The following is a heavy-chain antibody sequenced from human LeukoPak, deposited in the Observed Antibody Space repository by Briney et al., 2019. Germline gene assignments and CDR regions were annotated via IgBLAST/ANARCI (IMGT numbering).Heavy chain of an antibody. CDR3: ARVSGYSYGHEDY. V-gene: IGHV3-53*01. J-gene: IGHJ4*02. Sequence: PGGSLRLSCAASGFTVSSNYMSWVRQAPGKGLEWVSVIYSGGSTYYADFVKGRFTISRDNSKNTLYLQMNSLRAEDTAVYYCARVSGYSYGHEDYWGQGTLVTVSS. CDR2: IYSGGST. CDR1: GFTVSSNY. D-gene: IGHD5-18*01.